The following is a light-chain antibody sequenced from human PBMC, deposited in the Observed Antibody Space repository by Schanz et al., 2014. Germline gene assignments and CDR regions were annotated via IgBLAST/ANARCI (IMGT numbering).Light chain of an antibody. CDR1: SSDVGGYNY. J-gene: IGLJ3*02. CDR2: GVT. V-gene: IGLV2-11*01. CDR3: CSYAGSYTGV. Sequence: QSALTQPRSVSGSPGQSVTISCTGTSSDVGGYNYVSWYQQHPGKAPKLMIYGVTKWPSGVPDRFSGSKSGNTASLTISGLQAGDEADYYCCSYAGSYTGVFGGGTKVTVL.